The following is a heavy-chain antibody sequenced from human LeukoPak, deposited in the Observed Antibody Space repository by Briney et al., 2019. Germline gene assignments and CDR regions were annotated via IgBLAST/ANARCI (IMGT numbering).Heavy chain of an antibody. V-gene: IGHV3-66*02. CDR3: ARVVPAAIGPSYYYYMDV. D-gene: IGHD2-2*02. CDR2: IYSGGST. Sequence: GGSLRLSCAASGFTVSSNHMSWVRQAPGKGLEWVSVIYSGGSTYYADSVKGRFTISRDNSKNTLYLQMNSLRAEDTAVYYCARVVPAAIGPSYYYYMDVWGKGTTVTVSS. J-gene: IGHJ6*03. CDR1: GFTVSSNH.